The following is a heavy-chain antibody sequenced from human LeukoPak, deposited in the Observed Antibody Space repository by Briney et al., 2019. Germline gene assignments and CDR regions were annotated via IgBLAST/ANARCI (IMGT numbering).Heavy chain of an antibody. Sequence: GGSLRLSCAASGFTFSSYWMSWVRQAPGKGLEWVGRIKSKTNGATTDYAAPVKDRFTISRDDSTNTVYLQINSLQTEDTAVYYCTTLAAAGSPGPDYWGQGTLVTVSS. CDR1: GFTFSSYW. CDR2: IKSKTNGATT. J-gene: IGHJ4*02. CDR3: TTLAAAGSPGPDY. D-gene: IGHD6-25*01. V-gene: IGHV3-15*01.